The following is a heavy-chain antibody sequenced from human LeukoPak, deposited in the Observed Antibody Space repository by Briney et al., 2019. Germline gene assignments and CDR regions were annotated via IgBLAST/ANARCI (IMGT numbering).Heavy chain of an antibody. CDR2: IYYRGST. CDR3: AREGSLPSYYYYYMDV. V-gene: IGHV4-30-4*08. CDR1: GGSISSGDYY. J-gene: IGHJ6*03. Sequence: SETLSLTCTVSGGSISSGDYYWSWIRQPPGKGLEWIGYIYYRGSTYYNPSLKSRVTMSVDMSKNQFSLKLSSVTAADTAVYYCAREGSLPSYYYYYMDVWGKGTAVTVSS. D-gene: IGHD6-19*01.